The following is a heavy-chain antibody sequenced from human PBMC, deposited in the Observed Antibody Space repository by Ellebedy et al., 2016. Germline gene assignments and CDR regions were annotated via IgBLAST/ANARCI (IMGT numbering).Heavy chain of an antibody. Sequence: SETLSLTXTVSGGSVGGFTYYWSWIRRHPGKGLEWIGHIYYSGTTYYNPSLRSRVTMSIDASPNQFSLKLDSVTPADTAVYYCARAGGSGSYHRKWLDSWGQGTLVTVSS. J-gene: IGHJ5*01. CDR3: ARAGGSGSYHRKWLDS. D-gene: IGHD3-10*01. CDR1: GGSVGGFTYY. CDR2: IYYSGTT. V-gene: IGHV4-31*03.